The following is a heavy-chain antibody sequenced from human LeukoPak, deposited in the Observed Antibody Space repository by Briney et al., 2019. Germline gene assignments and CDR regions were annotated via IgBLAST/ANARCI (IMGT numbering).Heavy chain of an antibody. CDR2: INHSGST. CDR1: GGSFSGYY. J-gene: IGHJ4*02. CDR3: ARGVVRQRRYRSSTSCYELRFDY. V-gene: IGHV4-34*01. Sequence: PSETLSLTCAVYGGSFSGYYWSWIRQPPGKGLEWIGEINHSGSTNYNPSLKSRVTISVDTSKNQFSLKLSSVTAADTAVYYCARGVVRQRRYRSSTSCYELRFDYWGQGTLVTVSS. D-gene: IGHD2-2*01.